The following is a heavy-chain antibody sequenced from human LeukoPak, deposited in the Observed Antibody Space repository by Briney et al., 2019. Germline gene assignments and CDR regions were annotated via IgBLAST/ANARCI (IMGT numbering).Heavy chain of an antibody. D-gene: IGHD6-6*01. CDR2: IYSGGST. V-gene: IGHV3-53*01. J-gene: IGHJ4*02. CDR1: GFTVSSNY. CDR3: AKSLIIAARSLFDY. Sequence: PGGSLRLSCAASGFTVSSNYMSWVRQAPGKGLEWVSVIYSGGSTYYADSVKGRFTISRDNSKNTLYLQMNSLRAEDTAVYYCAKSLIIAARSLFDYWGQGTLVTVSS.